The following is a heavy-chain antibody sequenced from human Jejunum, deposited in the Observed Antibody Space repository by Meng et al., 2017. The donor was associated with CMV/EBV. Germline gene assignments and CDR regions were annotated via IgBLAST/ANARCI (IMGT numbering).Heavy chain of an antibody. CDR2: IYYSGGT. J-gene: IGHJ3*02. CDR1: GYDSSGSYY. V-gene: IGHV4-61*07. Sequence: GYDSSGSYYSNGIRQHPGKGLNWLGYIYYSGGTTYNPSLKSRVTISIDTSKNQFSLKLSSVTAADTAVYYCARRGDFLSKNALDIWGQGTMVTVSS. D-gene: IGHD3-3*01. CDR3: ARRGDFLSKNALDI.